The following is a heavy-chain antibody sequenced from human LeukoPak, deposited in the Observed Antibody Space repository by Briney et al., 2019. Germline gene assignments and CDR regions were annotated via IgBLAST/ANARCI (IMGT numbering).Heavy chain of an antibody. D-gene: IGHD1-26*01. J-gene: IGHJ4*02. Sequence: GGTLRLSCAASGFTFSSYGMSWVRQAPGKGLEWVSAISGSGGSTYYADSVKGRFTISRDNSKNTLYLQMNSLRAEDTAVYYCATDQGGGSHWYYLDFWGQGTLVAVSS. CDR1: GFTFSSYG. V-gene: IGHV3-23*01. CDR3: ATDQGGGSHWYYLDF. CDR2: ISGSGGST.